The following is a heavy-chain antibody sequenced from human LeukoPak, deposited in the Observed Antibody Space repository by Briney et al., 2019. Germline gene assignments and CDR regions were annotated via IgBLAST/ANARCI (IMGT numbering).Heavy chain of an antibody. CDR3: SRIKYGGNSGYHFDY. Sequence: GGSLRLSCFASGFNFNYFAMSWVRQAPGKRLEWVSTTGDSGSAGSYADSVRGRFTISRDNSKNMVYLQMSSLRADDSAVYYCSRIKYGGNSGYHFDYWGRGTLVTVSS. V-gene: IGHV3-23*01. CDR1: GFNFNYFA. J-gene: IGHJ4*02. CDR2: TGDSGSAG. D-gene: IGHD4-23*01.